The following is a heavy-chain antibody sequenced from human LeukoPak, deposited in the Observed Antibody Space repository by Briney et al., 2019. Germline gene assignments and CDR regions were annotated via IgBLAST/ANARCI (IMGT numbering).Heavy chain of an antibody. V-gene: IGHV3-21*01. D-gene: IGHD1-26*01. CDR2: ISSSSSYI. CDR1: GFTFSSYS. J-gene: IGHJ5*02. CDR3: TRGEPANWFDP. Sequence: GGSLRLSCAASGFTFSSYSMNWVRQAPGKGLEWVSSISSSSSYIYYADSVKGRFTISRDNAKSSLFLQMSSLRAEDTAVYYCTRGEPANWFDPWGQGTLVTVSS.